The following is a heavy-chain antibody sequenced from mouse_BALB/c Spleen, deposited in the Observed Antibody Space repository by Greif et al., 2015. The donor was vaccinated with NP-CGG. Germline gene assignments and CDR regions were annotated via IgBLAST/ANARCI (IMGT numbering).Heavy chain of an antibody. CDR1: GFTFSDYY. CDR3: ARDYYGSSYAMDY. J-gene: IGHJ4*01. V-gene: IGHV5-4*02. Sequence: EVHLVESGGGLVKPGGSLKLSCAASGFTFSDYYMYWVRQTPEKRLEWVATISDGGSYTYYPDSVKGRFTISRDNAKNNLYLQMSSLKSEDTAMYYCARDYYGSSYAMDYCGQRTSVTVSS. CDR2: ISDGGSYT. D-gene: IGHD1-1*01.